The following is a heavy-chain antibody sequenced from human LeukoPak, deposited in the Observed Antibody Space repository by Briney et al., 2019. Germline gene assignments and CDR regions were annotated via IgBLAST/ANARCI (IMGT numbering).Heavy chain of an antibody. D-gene: IGHD3-3*01. CDR1: GYTFTSYY. V-gene: IGHV1-46*03. Sequence: ASVKVSCKASGYTFTSYYMHWVRQAPGQGLDWMGILNPSGGSTSYAQKFQGRVTMTRDTSTSTVYMELSSLRSEDTAVYYCAVTLEWLKWGAFDIWGQGTMVTVSS. CDR3: AVTLEWLKWGAFDI. CDR2: LNPSGGST. J-gene: IGHJ3*02.